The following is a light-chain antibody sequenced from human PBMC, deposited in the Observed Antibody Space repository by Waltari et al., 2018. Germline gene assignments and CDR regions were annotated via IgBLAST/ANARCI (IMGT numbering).Light chain of an antibody. V-gene: IGKV3-20*01. CDR3: QKYGSSST. Sequence: DIVLTQSPGTLSLSPGERATLSCRASQSVTSNYLVRYQQEPVQAPRLLIYGASSRATGIPDRFSGRGSGTDFTLTISILEPEDFAVYYCQKYGSSSTFGQGTRLEIK. J-gene: IGKJ5*01. CDR2: GAS. CDR1: QSVTSNY.